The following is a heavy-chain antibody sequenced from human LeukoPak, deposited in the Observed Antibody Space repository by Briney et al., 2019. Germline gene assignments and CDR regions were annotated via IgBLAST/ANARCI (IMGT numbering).Heavy chain of an antibody. CDR1: GGSISSGDLY. CDR3: VRESCTNGVGRGDFYYGMDV. V-gene: IGHV4-30-4*01. Sequence: PSQTLSLTCTVSGGSISSGDLYWSWIRQPPGKGLEWIGYIYYTENTYYNPSLKSRVTISIDTSKNQFSLKLSSVTAADTAVYYCVRESCTNGVGRGDFYYGMDVWGQGTTVTVSS. D-gene: IGHD2-8*01. CDR2: IYYTENT. J-gene: IGHJ6*02.